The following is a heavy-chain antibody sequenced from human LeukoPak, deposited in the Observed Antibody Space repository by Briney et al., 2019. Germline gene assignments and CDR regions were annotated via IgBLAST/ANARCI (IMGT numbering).Heavy chain of an antibody. D-gene: IGHD3-16*01. CDR3: ARVNVLGYFQH. J-gene: IGHJ1*01. V-gene: IGHV4-39*07. CDR2: IYYSGST. CDR1: GGSISSSSYY. Sequence: SETLSLTCTVSGGSISSSSYYWGWIRQPPGKGLEWIGSIYYSGSTYYNPSLKSRVTISVDTSKNQFSLKLSSVTAADTAVYYCARVNVLGYFQHWGQGTLVTVSS.